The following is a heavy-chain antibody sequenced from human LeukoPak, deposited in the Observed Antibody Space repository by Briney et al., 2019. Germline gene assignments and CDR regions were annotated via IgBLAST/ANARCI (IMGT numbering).Heavy chain of an antibody. D-gene: IGHD6-19*01. CDR3: ARDGWGRPWFDP. Sequence: SETLSLTCTVSGGSISSYYWSWIRQPPGKGLEWIGYIYYSGSTNYTPSLNSRVTISVDTSKNQFSLKLRSVTAADPAEYFRARDGWGRPWFDPWGQGTLVTVSS. J-gene: IGHJ5*02. V-gene: IGHV4-59*12. CDR1: GGSISSYY. CDR2: IYYSGST.